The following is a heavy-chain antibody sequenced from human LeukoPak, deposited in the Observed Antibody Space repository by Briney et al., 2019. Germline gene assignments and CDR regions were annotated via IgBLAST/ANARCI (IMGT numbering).Heavy chain of an antibody. CDR3: AASPGVLYYYYGMDV. CDR1: GFTFSSYA. J-gene: IGHJ6*02. D-gene: IGHD2-8*01. V-gene: IGHV3-23*01. Sequence: PGGSLRLSCAASGFTFSSYAMSWVRQAPGKGLEWASAISGSGGSTYYADSVKGRFTISRDNSKNTLYLQMNSLRAEDTAVYYCAASPGVLYYYYGMDVWGQGTTVTVSS. CDR2: ISGSGGST.